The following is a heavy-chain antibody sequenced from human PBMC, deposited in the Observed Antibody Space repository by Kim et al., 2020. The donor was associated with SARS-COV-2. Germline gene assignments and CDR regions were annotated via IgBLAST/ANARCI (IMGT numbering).Heavy chain of an antibody. D-gene: IGHD1-1*01. Sequence: SVKGRFTISRDNAKTSTYLKMNSLRAEDTAVYYCASAYNWNVVMLPIFDYWGQGTLVTVSS. J-gene: IGHJ4*02. CDR3: ASAYNWNVVMLPIFDY. V-gene: IGHV3-11*03.